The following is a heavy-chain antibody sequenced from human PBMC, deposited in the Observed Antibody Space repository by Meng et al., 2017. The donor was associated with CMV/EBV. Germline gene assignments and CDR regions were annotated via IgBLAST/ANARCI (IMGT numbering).Heavy chain of an antibody. CDR2: IYSGGST. CDR1: GFTFDDYT. J-gene: IGHJ4*02. CDR3: ARGGGSYDYFDY. V-gene: IGHV3-53*01. Sequence: GGSLRLSCAASGFTFDDYTMHWVRQAPGKGLEWVSVIYSGGSTYYADSVKGRFTISRDNSKNTLYLQMNSLRAEDTAVYYCARGGGSYDYFDYWGQGTLVTVSS. D-gene: IGHD1-26*01.